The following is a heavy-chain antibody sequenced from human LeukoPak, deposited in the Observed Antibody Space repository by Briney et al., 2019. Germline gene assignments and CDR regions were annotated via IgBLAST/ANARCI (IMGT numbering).Heavy chain of an antibody. J-gene: IGHJ4*02. V-gene: IGHV1-69*05. D-gene: IGHD2-2*01. CDR3: ARDRYCSSTTCYGPDY. CDR2: IIPIFGTA. CDR1: GGTFSSYA. Sequence: SVKVSCKASGGTFSSYAISWVRQAPGQGLEWMGGIIPIFGTANYAQKFQGRVTMTRDTSISTAYMELSRLRSDDTAVYHCARDRYCSSTTCYGPDYWGQGTLVTVSS.